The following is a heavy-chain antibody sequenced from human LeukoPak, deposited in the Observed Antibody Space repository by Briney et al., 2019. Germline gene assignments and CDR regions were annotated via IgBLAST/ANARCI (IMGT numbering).Heavy chain of an antibody. CDR2: IYSGGST. Sequence: GGSLRLSCAASGFTVSRNYMSWVREAPGKGLEGVTVIYSGGSTYYADSVKGRFTISRDNSKNTLNLQMNSLRAEDTAVYYCARVGYSYGYYFDYWGQGTLVTVSS. J-gene: IGHJ4*02. CDR3: ARVGYSYGYYFDY. CDR1: GFTVSRNY. V-gene: IGHV3-53*01. D-gene: IGHD5-18*01.